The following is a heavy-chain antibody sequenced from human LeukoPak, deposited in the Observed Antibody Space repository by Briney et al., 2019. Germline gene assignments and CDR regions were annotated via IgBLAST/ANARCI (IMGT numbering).Heavy chain of an antibody. CDR2: INHSGST. J-gene: IGHJ5*02. V-gene: IGHV4-34*01. CDR1: GGSFSGYY. CDR3: ARRRPRGGAHYNWFDP. D-gene: IGHD1-26*01. Sequence: SETLSLTCAVYGGSFSGYYWSWIRQPPGKGLEWIGEINHSGSTNYNPSLKSRVTISVDTSKNQFSLKLSSVTAADTAVYYCARRRPRGGAHYNWFDPGGQGTLVTLTS.